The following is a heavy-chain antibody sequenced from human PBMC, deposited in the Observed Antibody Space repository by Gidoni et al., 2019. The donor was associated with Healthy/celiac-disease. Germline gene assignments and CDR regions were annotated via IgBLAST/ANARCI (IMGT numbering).Heavy chain of an antibody. CDR1: VFPFSSYW. V-gene: IGHV3-7*01. CDR3: ARAHFLGIAFDI. J-gene: IGHJ3*02. CDR2: IKQDGSEK. D-gene: IGHD3-3*02. Sequence: EVQLVELGGGLSKPGGSLRLPWAASVFPFSSYWMRWVRQAQGKGLEWVANIKQDGSEKYYVDSVKGRFTISRDNAKNSLYLQMNSLRAEDTAVYYCARAHFLGIAFDIWGQGTMVTVSS.